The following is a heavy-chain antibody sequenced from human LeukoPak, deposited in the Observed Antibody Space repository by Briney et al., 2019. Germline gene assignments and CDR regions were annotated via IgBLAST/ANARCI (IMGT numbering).Heavy chain of an antibody. J-gene: IGHJ6*03. Sequence: GGSLRLSCAASGFTFSSYSMNWVRQAPGKGLEWVSSISSSSSSYIYYADSVKGRFTISRDNAKNSLYLQMNSLRAEDTAVYYCARSIRDIAAPFYYYYYMDVWGKGITVTVSS. CDR2: ISSSSSSYI. CDR3: ARSIRDIAAPFYYYYYMDV. V-gene: IGHV3-21*04. D-gene: IGHD6-13*01. CDR1: GFTFSSYS.